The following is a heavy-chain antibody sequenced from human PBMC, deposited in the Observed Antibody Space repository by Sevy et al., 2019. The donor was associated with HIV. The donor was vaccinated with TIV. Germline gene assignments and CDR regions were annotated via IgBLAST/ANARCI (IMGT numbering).Heavy chain of an antibody. Sequence: GGSLRLSCAASGFTFSTYSMNWVRQAPGRGLEWVSSISSTSNYIYYADSVKGRFTISRDNAKNSLYLQMNSLRAEDTDVFSCERGYDFWSGYYTPDWYFDLWGRGTMVTVSS. D-gene: IGHD3-3*01. V-gene: IGHV3-21*01. CDR3: ERGYDFWSGYYTPDWYFDL. CDR2: ISSTSNYI. J-gene: IGHJ2*01. CDR1: GFTFSTYS.